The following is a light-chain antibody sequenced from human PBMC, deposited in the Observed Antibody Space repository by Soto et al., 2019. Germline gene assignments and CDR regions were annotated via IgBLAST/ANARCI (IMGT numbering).Light chain of an antibody. CDR2: DAS. CDR3: QQYNSYSWT. CDR1: QSISSW. Sequence: DIQMTQSPSTLSASVGDRVTITCRASQSISSWLAWYQQKPGKAPKLLIYDASSLESGVPLRFSGSGSGTEFTLTISSLQPDDFATYYCQQYNSYSWTFGQGTKVDIK. J-gene: IGKJ1*01. V-gene: IGKV1-5*01.